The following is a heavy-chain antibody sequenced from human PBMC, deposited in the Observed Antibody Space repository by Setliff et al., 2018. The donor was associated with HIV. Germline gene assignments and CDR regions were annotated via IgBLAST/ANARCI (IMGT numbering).Heavy chain of an antibody. CDR3: ARGDYYDSTGYEGLDS. CDR1: NYSISSDSY. CDR2: IYHSGSI. J-gene: IGHJ4*02. Sequence: SETLSLTCAVSNYSISSDSYWGWIRQPPGKGLEWIGSIYHSGSIYYNPSLKSRVTISVDTSKNQFSLKLNSVTAADTAVYYCARGDYYDSTGYEGLDSWGRGTLVTVS. V-gene: IGHV4-38-2*01. D-gene: IGHD3-22*01.